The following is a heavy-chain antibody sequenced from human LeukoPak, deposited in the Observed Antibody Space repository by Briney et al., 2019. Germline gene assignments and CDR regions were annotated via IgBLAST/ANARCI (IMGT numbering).Heavy chain of an antibody. D-gene: IGHD3-10*01. CDR1: GGTFSSYA. Sequence: ASVKVSCKASGGTFSSYAISWVRQAPGQGLEWMGGIIPIFGTAIYAQKFQGRVTITTDESTSTAYMELSSLRSEDTAVYYCARDSGQPHTTTGYFDYWGQGTLVTVSS. J-gene: IGHJ4*02. CDR3: ARDSGQPHTTTGYFDY. CDR2: IIPIFGTA. V-gene: IGHV1-69*05.